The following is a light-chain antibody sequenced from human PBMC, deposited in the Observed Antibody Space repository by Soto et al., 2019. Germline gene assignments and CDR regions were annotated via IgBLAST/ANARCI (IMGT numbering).Light chain of an antibody. J-gene: IGKJ2*01. CDR1: QTILYTSDNRNY. Sequence: DIVMTQSPDSLAVSLGERATINCKSSQTILYTSDNRNYLAWYQQKSGQPPNLLFTWASTRESGVPERLNASGSGSDFTLTISCLQADDVAIYSGHQYCYTRDTFGQGTRLEIK. CDR3: HQYCYTRDT. CDR2: WAS. V-gene: IGKV4-1*01.